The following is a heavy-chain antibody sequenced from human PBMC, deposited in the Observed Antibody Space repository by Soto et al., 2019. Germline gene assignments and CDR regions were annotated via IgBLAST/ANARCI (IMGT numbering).Heavy chain of an antibody. CDR1: GGTFKNYG. V-gene: IGHV1-69*12. CDR3: AGEVGGTGFHL. D-gene: IGHD1-26*01. Sequence: QVQLVQSGGEVKKPGSSVRVSCRTSGGTFKNYGFSWVRQAPGQGLEWMGGIIPMYGIANYGQIFQGRLTITADESTNTAYMDLSSLKSEDTAVYDCAGEVGGTGFHLWGQGTQVTVSS. CDR2: IIPMYGIA. J-gene: IGHJ5*02.